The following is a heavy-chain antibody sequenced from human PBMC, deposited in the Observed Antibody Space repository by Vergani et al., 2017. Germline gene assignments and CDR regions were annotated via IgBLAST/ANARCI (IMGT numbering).Heavy chain of an antibody. Sequence: VHLVQSGAEVRKPGASVTVSCTASGYIFKNYYIHWLRQAPGQAFEWMGILNPTTGHTTSAQKFMGRVDMTRDPSTDTSTRTVQMTLSSRRSEDTAVYYCVRSIGYCAGATCRAYYFDHWGQGTRVTVSS. J-gene: IGHJ5*02. D-gene: IGHD2-21*01. CDR1: GYIFKNYY. V-gene: IGHV1-46*02. CDR2: LNPTTGHT. CDR3: VRSIGYCAGATCRAYYFDH.